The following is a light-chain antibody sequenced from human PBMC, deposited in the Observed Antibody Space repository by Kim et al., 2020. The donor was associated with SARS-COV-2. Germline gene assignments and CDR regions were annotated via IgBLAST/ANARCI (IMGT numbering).Light chain of an antibody. CDR1: SSNIGNNN. Sequence: QRVSISCSGSSSNIGNNNVNWYQQLPGTAPKLLIYSNNQRPSGVPDRFSGSKSGTSASLAISGLQSEDEADYFCAAWDDSLNAYVVFGGGTQLTVL. J-gene: IGLJ2*01. CDR3: AAWDDSLNAYVV. CDR2: SNN. V-gene: IGLV1-44*01.